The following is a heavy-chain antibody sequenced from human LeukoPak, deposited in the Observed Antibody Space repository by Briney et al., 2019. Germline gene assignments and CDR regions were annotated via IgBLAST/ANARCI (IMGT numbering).Heavy chain of an antibody. J-gene: IGHJ6*03. D-gene: IGHD3-10*01. V-gene: IGHV4-34*01. CDR1: GGSFSGYY. CDR3: ARWFGELARGSYYYYYYMDV. CDR2: INHSGST. Sequence: SETLSLTCAVYGGSFSGYYWSWIRQPPGKGLEWIGEINHSGSTNYNPSLKSRVTISVDTSKNQLSLKLSSVTAGETAVYYCARWFGELARGSYYYYYYMDVWGKGTTVTISS.